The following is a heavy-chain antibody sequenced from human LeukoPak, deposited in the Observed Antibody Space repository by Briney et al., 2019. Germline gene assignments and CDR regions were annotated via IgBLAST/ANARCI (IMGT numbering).Heavy chain of an antibody. V-gene: IGHV3-74*01. CDR3: GTVRGPDSSRWYSDY. Sequence: GGSLRLSCAASGFTFSSYGMHWVRQAPGKGLVWVSRINSDGSSTNYADSVKGRFTISRDNAKNTLYLQMNSLRAEDTAVYYCGTVRGPDSSRWYSDYWGQGTLVTVSS. CDR1: GFTFSSYG. CDR2: INSDGSST. D-gene: IGHD6-13*01. J-gene: IGHJ4*02.